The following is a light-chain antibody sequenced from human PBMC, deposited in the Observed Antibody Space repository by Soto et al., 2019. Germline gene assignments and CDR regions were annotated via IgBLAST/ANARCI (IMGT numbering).Light chain of an antibody. CDR2: WAS. V-gene: IGKV4-1*01. Sequence: DIVMTQSPDSLAVSLGERATINCKSSQSVLYSSKNKNYLSWYQQKPGQPPKLLIYWASTRESGVPDRFSGRGSGTDFTLTISSLQAEDVAVYYCQQYYRSPWTFGQGTKVEIK. CDR1: QSVLYSSKNKNY. CDR3: QQYYRSPWT. J-gene: IGKJ1*01.